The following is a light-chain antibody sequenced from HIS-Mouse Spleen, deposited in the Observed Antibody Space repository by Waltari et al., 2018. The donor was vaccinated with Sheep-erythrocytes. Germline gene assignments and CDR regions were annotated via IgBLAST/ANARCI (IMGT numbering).Light chain of an antibody. CDR3: SSYAGSNNNWV. V-gene: IGLV2-8*01. J-gene: IGLJ3*02. Sequence: QSALTQPPSASGSPGQSVTISCTGTSSDVGGYNYVSWYQQHPGKAPNLMVYEVSKRPSGVPDLFSGSKSGNTASLTVSGLQAEDEADYYCSSYAGSNNNWVFGGGTKLTVL. CDR2: EVS. CDR1: SSDVGGYNY.